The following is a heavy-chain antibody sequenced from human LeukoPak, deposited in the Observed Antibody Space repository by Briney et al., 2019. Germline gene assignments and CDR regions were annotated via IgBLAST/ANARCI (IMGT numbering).Heavy chain of an antibody. CDR1: GYTFTSYY. D-gene: IGHD4-17*01. CDR3: ARRNDYGDYVDY. V-gene: IGHV1-46*01. CDR2: INPSGGST. J-gene: IGHJ4*02. Sequence: ASVKVSCKASGYTFTSYYMHWVRQAPGQGLEWIVIINPSGGSTSYAQRFQGRVTMTRDTSTSTVYMELSSLRSEDTAVYYCARRNDYGDYVDYWGQGTLVTVSS.